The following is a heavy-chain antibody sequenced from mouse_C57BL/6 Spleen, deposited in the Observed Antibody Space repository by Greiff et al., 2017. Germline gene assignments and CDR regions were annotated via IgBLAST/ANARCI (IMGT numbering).Heavy chain of an antibody. J-gene: IGHJ3*01. CDR3: AGSRGGAAQATAWFAY. D-gene: IGHD3-2*02. CDR1: GYTFTSYW. V-gene: IGHV1-50*01. Sequence: QVQLQQPGAELVKPGASVKLSCKASGYTFTSYWMQWVKQRPGQGLEWIGEIDPSDSYTNYNQKFKGKATLTVDPSSSTAYMQLSRLTSEDSAVYYCAGSRGGAAQATAWFAYWGQGTLVTVSA. CDR2: IDPSDSYT.